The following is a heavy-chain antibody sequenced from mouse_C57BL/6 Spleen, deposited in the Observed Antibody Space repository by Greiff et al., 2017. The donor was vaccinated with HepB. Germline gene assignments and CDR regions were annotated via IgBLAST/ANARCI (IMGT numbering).Heavy chain of an antibody. J-gene: IGHJ2*01. Sequence: VQLQQSGAELVKPGASVKISCKASGYAFSSYWMNWVKQRPGKGLEWIGQIYPGDGDTNYNGKFTGKATLTADKSSSTAYMQLSSLTSEDSAVYFCARSYYSNYLDYWGQGTTLTVSS. D-gene: IGHD2-5*01. CDR1: GYAFSSYW. CDR2: IYPGDGDT. V-gene: IGHV1-80*01. CDR3: ARSYYSNYLDY.